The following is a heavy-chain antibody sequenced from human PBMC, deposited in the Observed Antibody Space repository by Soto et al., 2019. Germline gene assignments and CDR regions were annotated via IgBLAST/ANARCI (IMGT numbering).Heavy chain of an antibody. V-gene: IGHV1-69*01. J-gene: IGHJ4*02. CDR3: ARVGDGSWYGYARYFDY. D-gene: IGHD6-13*01. CDR2: IIPIFGTA. CDR1: GGTFSSYA. Sequence: QVQLVQSGAEVKKPGSSVKVSCKASGGTFSSYANSWVRQAPGQGHEWMGGIIPIFGTANYAQKFQGRVTITADESTSTAYMELSSLRSEDTAVYYCARVGDGSWYGYARYFDYWGQGTLVTVSS.